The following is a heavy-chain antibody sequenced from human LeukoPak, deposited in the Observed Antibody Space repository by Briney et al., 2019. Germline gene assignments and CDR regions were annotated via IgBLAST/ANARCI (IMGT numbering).Heavy chain of an antibody. CDR1: GYSFTGYF. D-gene: IGHD3-16*01. CDR2: INPNSGDT. Sequence: ASVKVSFQASGYSFTGYFMQWVRPAPGQGLEWMGWINPNSGDTNYAQKFQGRVTMTRDTSISTAYMELSRLRSDDAAVYYCARRFYYAMDVWGQGTTVTVSS. J-gene: IGHJ6*02. V-gene: IGHV1-2*02. CDR3: ARRFYYAMDV.